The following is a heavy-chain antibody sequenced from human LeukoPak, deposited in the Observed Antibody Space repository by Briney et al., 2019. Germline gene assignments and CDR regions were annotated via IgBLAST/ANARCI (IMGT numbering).Heavy chain of an antibody. D-gene: IGHD5-12*01. J-gene: IGHJ4*02. V-gene: IGHV1-69*05. CDR2: IIPIFGTA. CDR1: GGTFSSYA. CDR3: ARLRGYGGYDLGDYFDY. Sequence: SVKVSCKASGGTFSSYAISWVRQAPGQGLEWMGRIIPIFGTANYAQKFQGRVTITTDESTSTAYMELSSLGSEDTAVYYCARLRGYGGYDLGDYFDYWGQGTLVTVSS.